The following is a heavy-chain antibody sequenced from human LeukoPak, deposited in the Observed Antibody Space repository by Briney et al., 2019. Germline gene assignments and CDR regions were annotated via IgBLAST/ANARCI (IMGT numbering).Heavy chain of an antibody. J-gene: IGHJ6*03. D-gene: IGHD3-10*01. CDR3: ARGDMVRGLYYMDV. Sequence: ASVNVSCKASGYTFIGYYVHWVRQAPGQGLEWMGWVNPNSGGTDYAQKFQGRITMTRETSISTAYMELNSLRSADTAVYYCARGDMVRGLYYMDVWGRGTTVTVSS. CDR1: GYTFIGYY. V-gene: IGHV1-2*02. CDR2: VNPNSGGT.